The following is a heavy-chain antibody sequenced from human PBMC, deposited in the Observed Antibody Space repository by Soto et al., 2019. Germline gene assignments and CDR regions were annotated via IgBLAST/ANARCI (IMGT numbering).Heavy chain of an antibody. CDR1: GGSISSSSYY. Sequence: QLHLQESGPGLVKPSETLSLTCTVSGGSISSSSYYWGWIRQPPGKGLEWIGSIYYTGITHYNPSLKSRATISIDPSKNQFSLNLNSVTATDTAVYYCARPARQDTVAGNYWGQGTLVTVSS. V-gene: IGHV4-39*01. J-gene: IGHJ4*02. CDR3: ARPARQDTVAGNY. D-gene: IGHD6-19*01. CDR2: IYYTGIT.